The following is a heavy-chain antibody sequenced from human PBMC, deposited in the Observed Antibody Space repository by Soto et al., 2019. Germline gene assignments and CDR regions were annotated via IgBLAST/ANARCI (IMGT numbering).Heavy chain of an antibody. V-gene: IGHV3-23*01. D-gene: IGHD3-22*01. J-gene: IGHJ4*02. Sequence: VQLLESGGDLVQPGGSLRLSCAASGFTFSSYAMSWVRQAPGKGLEWVSTISGRGDDTYYTDSVKGRFTISRDNSKNMLYVHMNSLRAEDTAVYYCARAQPTYSSSYFDYWGQGTLVTVSS. CDR2: ISGRGDDT. CDR1: GFTFSSYA. CDR3: ARAQPTYSSSYFDY.